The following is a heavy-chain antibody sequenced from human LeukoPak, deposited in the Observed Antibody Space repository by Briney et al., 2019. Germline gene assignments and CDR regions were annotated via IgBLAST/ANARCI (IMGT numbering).Heavy chain of an antibody. J-gene: IGHJ4*02. Sequence: ASVKVSCKASGYTFTGYYMHWVRQAPGQGLEWMGWINPNSGGTNSAQKLQGRVTMTTDTSTSTAYMELRSLRSDDTAVYYCARDLPSMEYSSSSGDYWGQGTLVTVSS. V-gene: IGHV1-2*02. CDR1: GYTFTGYY. D-gene: IGHD6-6*01. CDR3: ARDLPSMEYSSSSGDY. CDR2: INPNSGGT.